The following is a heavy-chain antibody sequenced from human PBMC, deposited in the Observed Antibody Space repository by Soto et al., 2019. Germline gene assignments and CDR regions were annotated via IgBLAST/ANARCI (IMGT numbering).Heavy chain of an antibody. V-gene: IGHV1-18*01. D-gene: IGHD3-3*01. Sequence: APGRISSRASAYTFTSYGISWVRQTHGQGLEWMGWISAYNGNTNYAQKLQGRVTMTTDTSTSTAYMELRSLRSDDTAVYYCARDKDFWSGYHDAFDIWGQGTMVTVS. J-gene: IGHJ3*02. CDR3: ARDKDFWSGYHDAFDI. CDR1: AYTFTSYG. CDR2: ISAYNGNT.